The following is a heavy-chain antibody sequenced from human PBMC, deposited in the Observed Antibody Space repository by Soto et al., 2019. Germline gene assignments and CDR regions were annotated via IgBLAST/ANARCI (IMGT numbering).Heavy chain of an antibody. J-gene: IGHJ6*03. CDR3: ARGGVFVLGVGIHPVYYMDV. CDR2: ISAYNGNT. V-gene: IGHV1-18*01. Sequence: GASVKVSCKASGYTFTSYGISWVRQAPGQGLEWMGWISAYNGNTNYAQKLQGRVTMTTDTSTSTAYMELRSLRSDDTAVYYCARGGVFVLGVGIHPVYYMDVWGKGITVTVSS. D-gene: IGHD3-3*01. CDR1: GYTFTSYG.